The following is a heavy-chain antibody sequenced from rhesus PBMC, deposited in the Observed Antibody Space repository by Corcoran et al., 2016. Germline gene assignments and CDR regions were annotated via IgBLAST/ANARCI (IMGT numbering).Heavy chain of an antibody. CDR2: ISGSGGST. Sequence: QLQLQESGPGLVKPSETLSLTCAVSGGSISSNYWSWIRQPPGQGLEWIGRISGSGGSTYYNPPLKSRGTISTDTYKNQFSRKLSSVTAADTAVYYCARGYYSGSLGVDYWGQGVLVTVSS. CDR3: ARGYYSGSLGVDY. V-gene: IGHV4-173*01. CDR1: GGSISSNY. D-gene: IGHD3-16*01. J-gene: IGHJ4*01.